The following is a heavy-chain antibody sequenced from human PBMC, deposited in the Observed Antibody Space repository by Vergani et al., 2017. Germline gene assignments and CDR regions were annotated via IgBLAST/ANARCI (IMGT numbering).Heavy chain of an antibody. CDR3: ARGRLWFGEPNLEWFDP. CDR1: GYTFTGYY. CDR2: INPIFGTA. J-gene: IGHJ5*02. V-gene: IGHV1-69*01. D-gene: IGHD3-10*01. Sequence: QVQLVQSGAEVKKPGASVKVSCKASGYTFTGYYMHWVRQAPGQGLEWMGWINPIFGTANYAQKFQGRVTITADESTSTAYMELSSLRSEDTAVYYCARGRLWFGEPNLEWFDPWGQGTLVTVSS.